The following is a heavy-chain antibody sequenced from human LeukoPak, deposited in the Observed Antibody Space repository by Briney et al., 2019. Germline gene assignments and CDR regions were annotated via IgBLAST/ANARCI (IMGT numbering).Heavy chain of an antibody. Sequence: PSQTLSLTCTVSGGSISRGSYHWSWIRQPAGKGLEWIGRFYTSGTPIYNPSLKSRITILVDTSRNQFSLKLTSVTAADTAVYYCARGGIPDYWGQGILVTVPS. CDR3: ARGGIPDY. V-gene: IGHV4-61*02. CDR1: GGSISRGSYH. D-gene: IGHD2-21*01. CDR2: FYTSGTP. J-gene: IGHJ4*02.